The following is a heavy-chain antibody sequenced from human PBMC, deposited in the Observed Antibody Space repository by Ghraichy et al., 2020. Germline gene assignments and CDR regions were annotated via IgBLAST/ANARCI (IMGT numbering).Heavy chain of an antibody. CDR1: EFTFSNYW. Sequence: GGSLRLSCAASEFTFSNYWMSWVRQAPGKGLEWVAHIKPDGSEEFYVDSVKGRFTTSRENAHNSLSLQMNSLRAEDSAVYYCARSTFSSADYWGKGTLVTVSS. J-gene: IGHJ4*02. CDR2: IKPDGSEE. D-gene: IGHD6-6*01. CDR3: ARSTFSSADY. V-gene: IGHV3-7*01.